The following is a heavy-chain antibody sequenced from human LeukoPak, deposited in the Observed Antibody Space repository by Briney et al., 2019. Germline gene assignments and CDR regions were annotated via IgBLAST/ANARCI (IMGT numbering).Heavy chain of an antibody. D-gene: IGHD1-26*01. CDR3: AKATGSYPSNPFDY. J-gene: IGHJ4*02. V-gene: IGHV3-23*01. CDR2: ISGGGEGT. Sequence: GGSLRLSCAASGFTFSNYAMNWVRQAPGKGLEWVSGISGGGEGTFYADSVKGRFTISRDVSKSTLFLQMNSLRVEDTAVYYCAKATGSYPSNPFDYWGQGTLVTVSS. CDR1: GFTFSNYA.